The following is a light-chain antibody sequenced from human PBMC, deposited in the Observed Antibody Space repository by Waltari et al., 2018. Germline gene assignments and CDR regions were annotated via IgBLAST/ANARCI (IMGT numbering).Light chain of an antibody. CDR2: WAS. V-gene: IGKV4-1*01. CDR1: QSVLYSSNNKNY. J-gene: IGKJ5*01. CDR3: QQYYSLPIT. Sequence: DIVMTQSPDSLAVSLGERATINCKSSQSVLYSSNNKNYLAWYQQKPGQPPKVLIYWASTRESGVPDRFSGSGSGTDFSLTISSLQAEDVAVYYCQQYYSLPITFVQGTRLEIK.